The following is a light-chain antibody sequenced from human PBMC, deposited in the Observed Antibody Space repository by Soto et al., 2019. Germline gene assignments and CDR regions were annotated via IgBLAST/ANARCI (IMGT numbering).Light chain of an antibody. J-gene: IGKJ5*01. Sequence: EIVMTPSPATLSVSPGERATLSCRASQSVSSNLAWYQQKPGQAPRLLIYGASTRATGIPARFSGSGSGTDFTLTISSLEPEDFAVYYCQQRSNWPGITFGQGTRREI. CDR1: QSVSSN. CDR3: QQRSNWPGIT. CDR2: GAS. V-gene: IGKV3-15*01.